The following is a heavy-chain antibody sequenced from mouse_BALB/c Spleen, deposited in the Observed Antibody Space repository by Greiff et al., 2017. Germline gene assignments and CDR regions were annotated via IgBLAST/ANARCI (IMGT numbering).Heavy chain of an antibody. Sequence: EVMLVESGGGLVQPGGSRKLSCAASGFTFSDYGMSWVRQAPGKGPEWVAFISNLAYSIYYADTVTGRFTISRENAKNTLYLEMSSLRSEDTAMYYCARENGNYAGTFAYWGQGTLVTVSA. CDR2: ISNLAYSI. J-gene: IGHJ3*01. V-gene: IGHV5-15*02. CDR3: ARENGNYAGTFAY. D-gene: IGHD2-1*01. CDR1: GFTFSDYG.